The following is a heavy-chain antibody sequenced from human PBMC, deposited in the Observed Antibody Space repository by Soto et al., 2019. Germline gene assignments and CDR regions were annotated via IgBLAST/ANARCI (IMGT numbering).Heavy chain of an antibody. V-gene: IGHV4-59*01. CDR3: ARSNRDYGDY. D-gene: IGHD4-17*01. J-gene: IGHJ4*02. CDR2: IYYSGST. Sequence: PSETLSLTCTVSGDSISSYYWSWIRQPPGKGLEWIGYIYYSGSTNYNPSLKSRVTISVDTSKNQLSLKLSSVTAADTAVYYCARSNRDYGDYCSQGTLVTVSS. CDR1: GDSISSYY.